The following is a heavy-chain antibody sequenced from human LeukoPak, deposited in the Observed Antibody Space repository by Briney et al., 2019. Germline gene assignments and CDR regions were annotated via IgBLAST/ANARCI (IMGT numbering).Heavy chain of an antibody. CDR2: IKQDESEK. CDR3: ARAYCSGGSCYQPGGNYGMDV. D-gene: IGHD2-15*01. V-gene: IGHV3-7*01. CDR1: GFTFSSYW. Sequence: QAGGSLRLSCAASGFTFSSYWMYWVRQAPGKGLEWVASIKQDESEKYYGDSVKGRFTISRDNSKNTLYLQMNSLRAEDTAVYYCARAYCSGGSCYQPGGNYGMDVWGQGTTVTVSS. J-gene: IGHJ6*02.